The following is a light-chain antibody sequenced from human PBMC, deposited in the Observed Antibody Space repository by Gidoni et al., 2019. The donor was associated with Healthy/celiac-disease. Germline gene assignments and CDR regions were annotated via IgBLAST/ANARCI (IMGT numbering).Light chain of an antibody. Sequence: SDELTQPPSVSVSPGQTASITCSGDKLGDKYACWYQQKTGQSPVLVIYQDSKRPSGIPERFSGSNSGNTATLTISGTQAMDEADYYCQAWDSSTAVFGGGTKLTVL. J-gene: IGLJ2*01. V-gene: IGLV3-1*01. CDR2: QDS. CDR3: QAWDSSTAV. CDR1: KLGDKY.